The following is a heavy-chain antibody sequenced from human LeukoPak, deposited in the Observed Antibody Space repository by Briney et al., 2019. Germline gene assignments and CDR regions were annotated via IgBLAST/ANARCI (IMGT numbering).Heavy chain of an antibody. CDR1: GASITTYY. J-gene: IGHJ6*03. Sequence: SETLSLTCTVSGASITTYYWSWIRQPAGERPEWIGRISPSGITKYNPSLRGRVAVSVDTSKGQFSLNLTSVTAADTAVYYCAREPRYCSSTSCSSYMDVWGKGTTVTVSS. CDR2: ISPSGIT. CDR3: AREPRYCSSTSCSSYMDV. V-gene: IGHV4-4*07. D-gene: IGHD2-2*01.